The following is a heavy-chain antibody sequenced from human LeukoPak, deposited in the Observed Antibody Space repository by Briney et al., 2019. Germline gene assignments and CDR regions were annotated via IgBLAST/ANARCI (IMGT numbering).Heavy chain of an antibody. J-gene: IGHJ6*02. Sequence: GGSLRLSCAASGFTFSDYYMSWIRQAPGKGLEWVSYISSSGSTIYYADSVKGRFTISRDNAKNSLYLQMNSLRAEDTAVYYCARDSGRGYCSGGSCAKYYYYGMDVWGQGTTVTVSS. CDR3: ARDSGRGYCSGGSCAKYYYYGMDV. V-gene: IGHV3-11*01. CDR2: ISSSGSTI. CDR1: GFTFSDYY. D-gene: IGHD2-15*01.